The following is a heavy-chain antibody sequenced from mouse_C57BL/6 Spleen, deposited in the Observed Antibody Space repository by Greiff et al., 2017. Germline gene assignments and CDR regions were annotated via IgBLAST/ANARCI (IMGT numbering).Heavy chain of an antibody. CDR2: IDPSDSET. CDR3: ARFDGTTNWFAY. J-gene: IGHJ3*01. V-gene: IGHV1-52*01. D-gene: IGHD2-3*01. CDR1: GYTFTSYW. Sequence: QVQLQQPGAELVRPGSSVKLSCKASGYTFTSYWMHWVKQRPIQGLEWISNIDPSDSETHYNQKFKDKATLTVDKSSSTAYMQLSSLTSEDSAVYYCARFDGTTNWFAYWGQGTLVTVSA.